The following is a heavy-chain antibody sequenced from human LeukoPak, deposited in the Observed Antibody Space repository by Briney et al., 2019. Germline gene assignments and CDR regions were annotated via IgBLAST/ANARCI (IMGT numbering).Heavy chain of an antibody. D-gene: IGHD3-10*01. CDR3: ARSGAYGSGSYLSY. CDR2: INPNSGGT. V-gene: IGHV1-2*02. J-gene: IGHJ4*02. Sequence: GASVKVSCKASGYTFTGYYMHAVGQAPGQGLEGMGWINPNSGGTNYAQKFQGRVTMTRDTYISTAYMELGRLRSDDPAVYYCARSGAYGSGSYLSYWGQGTLVTVSS. CDR1: GYTFTGYY.